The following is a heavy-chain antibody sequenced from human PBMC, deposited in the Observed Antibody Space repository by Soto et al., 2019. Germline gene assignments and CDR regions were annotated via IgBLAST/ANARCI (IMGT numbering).Heavy chain of an antibody. CDR1: GVDCINNA. CDR2: ISADISYT. Sequence: EAQLLESGGGLVQPGGSLSLSCTASGVDCINNAMAWVRQAPGKGLEWVSTISADISYTYYADSVKGRFTISRDNSKNKVYLQMNSLRADDTAVYYCANQNTAKRAFDIWGPRDNGHRLF. J-gene: IGHJ3*02. D-gene: IGHD2-21*02. CDR3: ANQNTAKRAFDI. V-gene: IGHV3-23*01.